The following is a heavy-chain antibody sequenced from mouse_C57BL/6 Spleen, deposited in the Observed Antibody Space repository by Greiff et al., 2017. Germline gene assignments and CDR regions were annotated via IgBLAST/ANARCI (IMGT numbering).Heavy chain of an antibody. V-gene: IGHV5-17*01. Sequence: EVQLVESGGGLVKPGGSLKLSCAASGFTFSDYGMHWVRQAPEKGLEWVAYISSGSSTIYYADTVKGRFTISRENAKNTLFLQMTSLRSEDTAMYYCAREGYSSLFAYWGQGTLVTVSA. CDR3: AREGYSSLFAY. J-gene: IGHJ3*01. D-gene: IGHD1-1*01. CDR2: ISSGSSTI. CDR1: GFTFSDYG.